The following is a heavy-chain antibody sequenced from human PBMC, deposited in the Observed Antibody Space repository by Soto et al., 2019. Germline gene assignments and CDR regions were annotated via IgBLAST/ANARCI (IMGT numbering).Heavy chain of an antibody. CDR1: GGSISSSSYY. Sequence: PAETLSLTCTVSGGSISSSSYYWGWIRQPPGKGREGIGSIYYSGSTYYNPSLKNRVTISVDTSKNQFSLKLSSVTAADTAVYYCASMTTVVTPYYFDYWGQGTLVTVSS. CDR3: ASMTTVVTPYYFDY. J-gene: IGHJ4*02. D-gene: IGHD4-17*01. CDR2: IYYSGST. V-gene: IGHV4-39*01.